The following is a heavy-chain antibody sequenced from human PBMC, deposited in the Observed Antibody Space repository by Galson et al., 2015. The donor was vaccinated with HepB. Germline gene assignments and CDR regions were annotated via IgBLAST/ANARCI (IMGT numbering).Heavy chain of an antibody. V-gene: IGHV1-24*01. CDR2: FDPEDGEI. D-gene: IGHD3-3*01. Sequence: CKVSGDTLPKFSIYWVRQAPGKGLQWMARFDPEDGEIYAQKFQGRVTMTEDTPTDTAYMELSSLRSEDTAVYYCATVAHSTIFGVVIDPVPSPDYGMDVWGQGTTVTVS. J-gene: IGHJ6*02. CDR3: ATVAHSTIFGVVIDPVPSPDYGMDV. CDR1: GDTLPKFS.